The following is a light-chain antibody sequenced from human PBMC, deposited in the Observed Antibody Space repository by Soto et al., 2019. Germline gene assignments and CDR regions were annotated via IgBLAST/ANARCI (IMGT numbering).Light chain of an antibody. Sequence: ETVMTQSPGTLSVSPGERATLSCRASQSVSSKLAWFQQKPGQAPRLLIYGVSARPTGLPARFSGSGSGTEFTLTISSLQSEDFAVYYCQQYNNWPHTFGQGTKLEIK. J-gene: IGKJ2*01. CDR2: GVS. CDR3: QQYNNWPHT. V-gene: IGKV3-15*01. CDR1: QSVSSK.